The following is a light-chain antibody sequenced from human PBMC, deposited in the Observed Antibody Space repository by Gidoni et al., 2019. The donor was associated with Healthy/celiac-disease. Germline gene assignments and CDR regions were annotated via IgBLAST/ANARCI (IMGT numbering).Light chain of an antibody. CDR2: WAS. V-gene: IGKV4-1*01. Sequence: IVMTQSPDSLAVSRGERATINCKSSQSVVYSSNNKNYLAWYQQKPGQPPKLLIYWASTRESGVPDRFSGSGSGTDFTLTISSLQAEDVAVYYCQQYYSTRFTFGPGTKVDIK. CDR3: QQYYSTRFT. CDR1: QSVVYSSNNKNY. J-gene: IGKJ3*01.